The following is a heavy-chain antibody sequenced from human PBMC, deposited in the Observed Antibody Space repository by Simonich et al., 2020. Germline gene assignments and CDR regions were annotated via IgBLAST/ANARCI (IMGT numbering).Heavy chain of an antibody. J-gene: IGHJ4*02. V-gene: IGHV5-51*03. D-gene: IGHD5-12*01. CDR2: SYPGYSDT. CDR1: GYSFTSYW. Sequence: EVQLVQSGAEVKKPGESLKISCTGSGYSFTSYWVGWVRPMPGKGLEWMVISYPGYSDTSYSPSFQGQVTISADKSISTADLQWSSLKASDTAMYYCVRPDSGYDYFDYWGQGTLVTVSS. CDR3: VRPDSGYDYFDY.